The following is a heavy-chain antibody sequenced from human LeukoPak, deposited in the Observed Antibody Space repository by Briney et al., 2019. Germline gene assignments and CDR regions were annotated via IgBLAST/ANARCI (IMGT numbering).Heavy chain of an antibody. V-gene: IGHV3-21*05. CDR1: GFSFSDYS. D-gene: IGHD6-6*01. Sequence: GGSLRLSCAASGFSFSDYSMNWVRQAPGKGLECVSYISDSGSSIYYSDSVKGRFTISRDNAKNSLYLQMNSLRAEDTAVYYCARDRGSSSEIAYWGQGTLVTVSS. CDR3: ARDRGSSSEIAY. J-gene: IGHJ4*02. CDR2: ISDSGSSI.